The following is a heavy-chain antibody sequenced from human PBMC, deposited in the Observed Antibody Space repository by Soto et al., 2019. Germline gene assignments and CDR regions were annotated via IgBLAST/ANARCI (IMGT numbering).Heavy chain of an antibody. J-gene: IGHJ3*02. CDR1: GYTFTNYG. CDR2: ISGYNGNT. D-gene: IGHD3-10*01. Sequence: ASVKVSCKASGYTFTNYGISWVRQAPGQGLEWMGWISGYNGNTNYAQKLQGRVTMTADTSTSTAYMELRSLRSDDTAVYYCARDMWIYYYASGLAFHSLGQGLMVTV. CDR3: ARDMWIYYYASGLAFHS. V-gene: IGHV1-18*01.